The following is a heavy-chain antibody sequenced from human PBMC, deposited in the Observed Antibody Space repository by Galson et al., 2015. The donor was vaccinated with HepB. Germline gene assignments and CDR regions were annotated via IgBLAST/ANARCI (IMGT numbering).Heavy chain of an antibody. J-gene: IGHJ4*02. D-gene: IGHD6-19*01. CDR2: ISSSGRDK. V-gene: IGHV3-11*01. CDR1: GFLFSDYH. CDR3: ARTSVSASGWYNVAFDY. Sequence: SLRLSCAASGFLFSDYHMNWIRQAPGKGLEWLSYISSSGRDKYFADSVKGRDTLSRDNAKRALFLQMDSLRGEDTAVYFCARTSVSASGWYNVAFDYWGQGRLVIVSS.